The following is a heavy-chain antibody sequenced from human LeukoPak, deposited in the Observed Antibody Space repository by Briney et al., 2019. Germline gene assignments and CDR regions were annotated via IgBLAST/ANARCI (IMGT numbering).Heavy chain of an antibody. CDR1: GGAFSGYY. CDR3: ARAYHSSGWYNYLKY. J-gene: IGHJ4*02. CDR2: INHSGST. Sequence: KPSETLSLTRAVYGGAFSGYYWSLIRPPPGKGLEGVGGINHSGSTNYNTSLKSRVTISVDTSKNQFSLKLSSVTAADTAVYYCARAYHSSGWYNYLKYWGQGTLVTVSS. V-gene: IGHV4-34*01. D-gene: IGHD6-19*01.